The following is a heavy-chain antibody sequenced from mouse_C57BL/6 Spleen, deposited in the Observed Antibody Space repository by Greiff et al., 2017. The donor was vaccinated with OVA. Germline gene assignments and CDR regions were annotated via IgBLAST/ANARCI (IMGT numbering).Heavy chain of an antibody. Sequence: EVQLQESGGDLVKPGGSLKLSCAASGFTFSSYGMSWVRQTPDKRLEWVATISSGGSYTYYPDSVKGRFTISRDNAKNTLYLQMSSLKSEDTAMYYCARLVYGSSYDWFAYWGQGTLVTVSA. CDR3: ARLVYGSSYDWFAY. CDR1: GFTFSSYG. V-gene: IGHV5-6*01. D-gene: IGHD1-1*01. J-gene: IGHJ3*01. CDR2: ISSGGSYT.